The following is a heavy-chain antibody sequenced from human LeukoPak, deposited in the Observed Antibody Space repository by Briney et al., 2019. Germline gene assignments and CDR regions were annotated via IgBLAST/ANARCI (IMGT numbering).Heavy chain of an antibody. J-gene: IGHJ4*02. CDR2: ISSNGGST. Sequence: GGSLRLSCTASGFTFGDYAMSWVRQAPGKGLEYVSAISSNGGSTYYANSVKGRFTISRDNSKNTLYLQMGSLRAEDMAVYYCARAPRGTWLYYFDYWGQGTLVTVSS. V-gene: IGHV3-64*01. D-gene: IGHD6-19*01. CDR1: GFTFGDYA. CDR3: ARAPRGTWLYYFDY.